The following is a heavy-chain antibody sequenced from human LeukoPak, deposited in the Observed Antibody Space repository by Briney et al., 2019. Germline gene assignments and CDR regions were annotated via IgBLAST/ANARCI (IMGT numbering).Heavy chain of an antibody. Sequence: PGGSLTLSCAASGFTFSSYWMHWVRHAPGKVRGWVSRINSYGRSTSYADSVKGRFTISRDNAKNTLYLKMNSLRAEDTAVYYCARGDVEMATITSLDYWGQGTLVTVSS. CDR2: INSYGRST. V-gene: IGHV3-74*01. CDR3: ARGDVEMATITSLDY. D-gene: IGHD5-24*01. J-gene: IGHJ4*02. CDR1: GFTFSSYW.